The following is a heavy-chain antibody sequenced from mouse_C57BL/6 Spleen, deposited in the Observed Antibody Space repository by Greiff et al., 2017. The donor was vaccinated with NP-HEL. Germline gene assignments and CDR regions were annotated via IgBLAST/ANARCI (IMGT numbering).Heavy chain of an antibody. CDR1: GYTFTDYN. Sequence: EVQLQQSGPELVKPGASVKIPCKASGYTFTDYNMDWVKQSHGKSLEWIGDINPNNGGTIYNQKFKGKATLTVDKSSSTAYMELRSLTSEETAVYYCARSCYYYGSSYENYLDYWGQGTTLTVSS. D-gene: IGHD1-1*01. J-gene: IGHJ2*01. V-gene: IGHV1-18*01. CDR2: INPNNGGT. CDR3: ARSCYYYGSSYENYLDY.